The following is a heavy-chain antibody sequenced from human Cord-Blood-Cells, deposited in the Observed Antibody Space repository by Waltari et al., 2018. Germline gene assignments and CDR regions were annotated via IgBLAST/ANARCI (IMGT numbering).Heavy chain of an antibody. Sequence: QVQLVQSGAEVKKPGASVKVSCKASGYTFTGYYMHWVRRAPGQGLEWMGRINPNRGGRTNAQKFQGRVTMTRDTSISTAYMELSSLRSDDTAVYYCARRPALAWYFDLWGRGTLVTVSS. J-gene: IGHJ2*01. CDR2: INPNRGGR. CDR3: ARRPALAWYFDL. CDR1: GYTFTGYY. V-gene: IGHV1-2*06.